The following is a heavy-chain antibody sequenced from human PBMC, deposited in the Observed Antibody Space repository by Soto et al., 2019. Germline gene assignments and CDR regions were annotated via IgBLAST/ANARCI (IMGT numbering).Heavy chain of an antibody. CDR1: GGSISSSPYY. V-gene: IGHV4-39*01. CDR2: IHYSGST. CDR3: ARLPLTYCSSASCYESFVQH. D-gene: IGHD2-2*01. J-gene: IGHJ1*01. Sequence: SETLSLTCTVSGGSISSSPYYWGWIRQSPGKGLEWIGNIHYSGSTYYNPSLKSRVTISVDTSKTQFSLKLTSVTAADTAVYYCARLPLTYCSSASCYESFVQHWGQGTLVTVSS.